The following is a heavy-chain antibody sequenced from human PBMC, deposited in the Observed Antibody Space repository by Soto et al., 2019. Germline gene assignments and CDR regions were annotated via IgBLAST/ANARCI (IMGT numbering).Heavy chain of an antibody. CDR2: VYYSGST. J-gene: IGHJ4*02. Sequence: QLQLQESGPGLVKPSETLSLTCSVSGGSISRSDYYWGWIRQPPGKGLEWIGTVYYSGSTYYNPSLKSRVTISVDTSKNQFSLKLTSVTAADTAVYYCARRIAVAGTGGFDSWGQGTLVTVSS. D-gene: IGHD6-19*01. CDR1: GGSISRSDYY. V-gene: IGHV4-39*01. CDR3: ARRIAVAGTGGFDS.